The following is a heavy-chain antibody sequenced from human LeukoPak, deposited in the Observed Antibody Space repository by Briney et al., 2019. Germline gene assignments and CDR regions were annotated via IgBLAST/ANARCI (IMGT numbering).Heavy chain of an antibody. J-gene: IGHJ4*02. D-gene: IGHD2-2*01. CDR3: AREGVVPGDPLDY. CDR2: INTDGSST. Sequence: PGGSVRLSCAAPGFTFSSYWMHWDRQAPGKGLVWVSRINTDGSSTSYADSVKGRFTISRDNAKNTLYLQMNSLRAEDTAVYYCAREGVVPGDPLDYWGQGTLVTVSS. V-gene: IGHV3-74*01. CDR1: GFTFSSYW.